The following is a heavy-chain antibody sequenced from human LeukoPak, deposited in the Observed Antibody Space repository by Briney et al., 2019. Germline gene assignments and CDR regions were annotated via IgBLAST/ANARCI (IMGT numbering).Heavy chain of an antibody. J-gene: IGHJ4*02. CDR2: IYYSGST. V-gene: IGHV4-31*03. CDR3: ARFIERVVVITPRYYFDY. D-gene: IGHD3-22*01. Sequence: SETLSLTCTVSGGSISSGGYYWSWIRQHPGTGLEWIGYIYYSGSTYYNPSLKSRVTISVDTSKNQFSLKLSSVTAADTAVYYCARFIERVVVITPRYYFDYWGQGTLVTVSS. CDR1: GGSISSGGYY.